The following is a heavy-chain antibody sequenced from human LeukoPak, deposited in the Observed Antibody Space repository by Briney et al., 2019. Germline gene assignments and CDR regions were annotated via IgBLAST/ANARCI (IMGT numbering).Heavy chain of an antibody. CDR2: ISGSSDYI. D-gene: IGHD2-2*01. CDR3: ARREPQGCSGTSCFAGPVDH. CDR1: GFTFSSYG. Sequence: GGSLRLSCAASGFTFSSYGLHWVRQAPGQGQEWVSSISGSSDYIYYADTVKGRFTNSRDNGQNSLYLQMNSLRAEDTAVYYCARREPQGCSGTSCFAGPVDHWGQGTLVTVSS. V-gene: IGHV3-21*01. J-gene: IGHJ4*02.